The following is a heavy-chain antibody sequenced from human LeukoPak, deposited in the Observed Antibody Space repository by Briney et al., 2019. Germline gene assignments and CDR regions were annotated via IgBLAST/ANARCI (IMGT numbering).Heavy chain of an antibody. V-gene: IGHV3-23*01. CDR2: ISGSGGST. J-gene: IGHJ2*01. CDR3: AKPLYVDTAMVASYWYFDL. D-gene: IGHD5-18*01. Sequence: GGSLRLSCAASGLTFSSYAMSWVRQAPGKGLEWVSAISGSGGSTYYADSVKGRFTISRDNSKNTLYLQMNSLRAEDTAVYYCAKPLYVDTAMVASYWYFDLWGRGTLVTVSS. CDR1: GLTFSSYA.